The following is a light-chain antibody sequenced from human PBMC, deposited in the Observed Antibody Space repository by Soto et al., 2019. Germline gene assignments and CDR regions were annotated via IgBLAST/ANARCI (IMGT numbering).Light chain of an antibody. Sequence: DIQMTQSPSSVSASVGDRVTITCRASQGVSSRLAWYQQKPGEAPKLLIYGAISLQSGVPSRFSGSGSGTDFTLTISSLQPEDSATYYCQQTNSFPLAFGGGTKVEI. V-gene: IGKV1-12*01. CDR2: GAI. J-gene: IGKJ4*01. CDR3: QQTNSFPLA. CDR1: QGVSSR.